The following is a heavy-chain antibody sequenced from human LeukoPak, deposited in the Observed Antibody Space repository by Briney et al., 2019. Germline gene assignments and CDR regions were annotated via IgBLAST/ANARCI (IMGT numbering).Heavy chain of an antibody. CDR1: GGSISSYY. CDR3: ARGVRDYGDYYYYYYGMDV. J-gene: IGHJ6*02. D-gene: IGHD4-17*01. CDR2: IYYSGST. V-gene: IGHV4-59*01. Sequence: SSETLSLTCTASGGSISSYYWSWIRQPPGKGLEWIGYIYYSGSTNYNPSLKSRVTISVDTSKNQFFLKLSSVTAADTAVYYCARGVRDYGDYYYYYYGMDVWGQGTTVTVSS.